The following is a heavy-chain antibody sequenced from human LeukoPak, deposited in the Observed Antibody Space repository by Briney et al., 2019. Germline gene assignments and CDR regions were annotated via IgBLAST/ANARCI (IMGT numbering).Heavy chain of an antibody. Sequence: GGSLRLSCAASGFTFSSYGMSWVRQAPGKGLEWVSAISGSGGSTYYADSVKGRFTISRDNSKNTLYLQMNSLRAEDTAVYYCANLDGSGSSFDYWGQGTLVTVSS. CDR2: ISGSGGST. CDR3: ANLDGSGSSFDY. CDR1: GFTFSSYG. V-gene: IGHV3-23*01. D-gene: IGHD3-10*01. J-gene: IGHJ4*02.